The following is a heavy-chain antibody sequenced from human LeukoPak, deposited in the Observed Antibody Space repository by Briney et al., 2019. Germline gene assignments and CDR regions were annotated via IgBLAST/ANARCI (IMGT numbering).Heavy chain of an antibody. CDR3: ASHMWGAAQDAFDI. Sequence: ASVKVSCKASGYTFTSYDINWVRQATGQGLEWMGWMNPNSGNTGYAQKFQGRVTMTRNTSISTAYMELSSLRSEDTAVYYCASHMWGAAQDAFDIWGQGTMVTVSS. CDR1: GYTFTSYD. V-gene: IGHV1-8*01. J-gene: IGHJ3*02. D-gene: IGHD1-26*01. CDR2: MNPNSGNT.